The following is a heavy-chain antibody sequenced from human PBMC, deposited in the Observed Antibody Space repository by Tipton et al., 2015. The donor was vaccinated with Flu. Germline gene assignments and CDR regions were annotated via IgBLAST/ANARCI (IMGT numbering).Heavy chain of an antibody. CDR1: GFTFGDFA. CDR2: LNWDGGVT. V-gene: IGHV3-20*01. Sequence: SLRLSCAVSGFTFGDFAMSWVRQAPGKGLEWVSGLNWDGGVTNYADSVRGRFTISRDNGKNSLYLQMNSLRVEDTALYRCARVRRYGPKVTYFDPWGPGTLVTVSS. CDR3: ARVRRYGPKVTYFDP. D-gene: IGHD5-18*01. J-gene: IGHJ5*02.